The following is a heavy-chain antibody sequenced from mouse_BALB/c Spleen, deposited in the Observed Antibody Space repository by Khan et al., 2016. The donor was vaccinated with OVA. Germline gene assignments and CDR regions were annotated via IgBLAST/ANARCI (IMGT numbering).Heavy chain of an antibody. D-gene: IGHD1-1*01. J-gene: IGHJ2*01. CDR3: ARRGLRWDFDY. Sequence: QIQLVQSGAELAKPGASVKMSCKASGYTFINYWMNWVKQRPGQGLEWIGYINPTTSYTEYNLKFKDKATLTADKSSSTAHMQLSSLTSEDSAVYYCARRGLRWDFDYWGQGTTLTVSS. CDR2: INPTTSYT. CDR1: GYTFINYW. V-gene: IGHV1-7*01.